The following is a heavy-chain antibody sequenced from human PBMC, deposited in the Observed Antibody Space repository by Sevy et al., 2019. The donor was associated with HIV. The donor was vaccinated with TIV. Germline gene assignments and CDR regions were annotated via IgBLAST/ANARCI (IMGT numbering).Heavy chain of an antibody. D-gene: IGHD2-2*02. CDR2: ISSISNYI. CDR1: GFTFSSYT. J-gene: IGHJ3*02. Sequence: GGSLRLSCAASGFTFSSYTMNWVRQAPGKGLEWVSSISSISNYIYYGDSVKGRFTVSRENAKNLLYLQMNSLRAEDTAVYYCARNNCSITNCYMGDAFDIWGQGTMVTVSS. V-gene: IGHV3-21*01. CDR3: ARNNCSITNCYMGDAFDI.